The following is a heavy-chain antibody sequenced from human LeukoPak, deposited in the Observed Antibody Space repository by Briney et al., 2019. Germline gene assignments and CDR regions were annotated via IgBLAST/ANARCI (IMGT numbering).Heavy chain of an antibody. V-gene: IGHV3-48*01. CDR1: GFPFSSYS. Sequence: GGSLRLSCAASGFPFSSYSMNWVRQAPGKGLEWVSYISSSSSTRYYADSVKGRFTISRDNAKNSLYLQMNSLRAGDTAVYYCARVGYSSSWYVDFWGQGTLATVSS. J-gene: IGHJ4*02. CDR3: ARVGYSSSWYVDF. D-gene: IGHD6-13*01. CDR2: ISSSSSTR.